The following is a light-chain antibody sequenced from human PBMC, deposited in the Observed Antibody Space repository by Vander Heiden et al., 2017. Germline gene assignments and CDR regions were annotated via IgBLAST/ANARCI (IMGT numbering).Light chain of an antibody. J-gene: IGKJ1*01. CDR3: RQQNSDLWT. V-gene: IGKV1-17*03. CDR1: QGISNY. Sequence: DIPMSQSPSAMSASVGDRVTSTCRAGQGISNYLAWFQQKPGQDPKRLLYAASCLQSRGPSRCIGRGAGTEFTLTISSLQPEDNLTQSFRQQNSDLWTFGQGTKVEIK. CDR2: AAS.